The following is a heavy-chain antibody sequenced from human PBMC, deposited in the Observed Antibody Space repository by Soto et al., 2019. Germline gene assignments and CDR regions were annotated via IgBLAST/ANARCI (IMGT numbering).Heavy chain of an antibody. J-gene: IGHJ3*02. CDR1: GGTLSSYA. CDR2: IIPIFGTA. Sequence: GASVKVSCKASGGTLSSYAISWVRQAPGQGLEWMGGIIPIFGTANYAQKFQGRVTITADESTSTAYMELSSLRSEDTAVYYCARAQGSGYSSGWVLDAFDIWGQGTMVTVSS. D-gene: IGHD6-19*01. CDR3: ARAQGSGYSSGWVLDAFDI. V-gene: IGHV1-69*13.